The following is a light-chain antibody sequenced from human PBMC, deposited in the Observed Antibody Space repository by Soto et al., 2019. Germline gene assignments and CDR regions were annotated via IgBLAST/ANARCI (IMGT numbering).Light chain of an antibody. J-gene: IGKJ1*01. V-gene: IGKV1-5*01. Sequence: DLQMTHYPSTLSASVADTFTITYRASQPISGWLAWYQQKPGKAPKLLIYDASTLESGVPSRFSGSGSGTEFTLTISSLKDDDFATYYCQQYKSYLWTFGQGTKVDIK. CDR2: DAS. CDR3: QQYKSYLWT. CDR1: QPISGW.